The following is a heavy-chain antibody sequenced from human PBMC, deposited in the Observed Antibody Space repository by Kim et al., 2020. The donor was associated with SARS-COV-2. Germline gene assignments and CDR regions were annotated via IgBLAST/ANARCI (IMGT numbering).Heavy chain of an antibody. D-gene: IGHD3-16*01. V-gene: IGHV5-51*01. CDR3: TRSAGPYDYYFDY. J-gene: IGHJ4*02. Sequence: RYSPSFQGKVTISADKSTTTAYMQWSSLKASDTAMYYCTRSAGPYDYYFDYWGQGTLVTVSS.